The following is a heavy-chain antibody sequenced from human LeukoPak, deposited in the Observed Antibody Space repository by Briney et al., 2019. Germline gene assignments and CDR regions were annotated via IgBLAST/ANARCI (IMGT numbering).Heavy chain of an antibody. CDR3: ARGSLGWGSEPEYFDY. Sequence: GASVKVSCKASGYTFTSHGISWVRQAPGQGLEWMGGISPFNGNTNYAEKFRARVTMTTDASTSTVAMELRSLRSDDTAIYYCARGSLGWGSEPEYFDYWGQGTLVTVSS. CDR1: GYTFTSHG. D-gene: IGHD1-14*01. J-gene: IGHJ4*02. CDR2: ISPFNGNT. V-gene: IGHV1-18*01.